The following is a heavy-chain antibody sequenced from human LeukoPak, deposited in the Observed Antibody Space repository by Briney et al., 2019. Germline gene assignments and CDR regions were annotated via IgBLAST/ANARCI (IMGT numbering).Heavy chain of an antibody. CDR2: IYHSGST. D-gene: IGHD2-2*02. CDR1: GGSISSSNW. V-gene: IGHV4-4*02. Sequence: TSETLSLTCAVSGGSISSSNWWSWVRQPPGKGLEWIGEIYHSGSTYYNPSLKSRVTISVDKSKNQFSLKLSSVTAADTAVYYCARWGVVPAAIYYYYGMDVWGKGTTVTVSS. CDR3: ARWGVVPAAIYYYYGMDV. J-gene: IGHJ6*04.